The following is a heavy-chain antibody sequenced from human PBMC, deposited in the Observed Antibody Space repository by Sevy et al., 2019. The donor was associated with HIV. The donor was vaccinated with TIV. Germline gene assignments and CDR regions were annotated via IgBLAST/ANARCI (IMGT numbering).Heavy chain of an antibody. V-gene: IGHV3-30*02. J-gene: IGHJ5*02. CDR1: GFTFNFDG. D-gene: IGHD4-4*01. Sequence: GGSLRLSCAASGFTFNFDGMHWVRQAPGKGLEWVAFIWHDGSNKYMADSEKGRFTISRDNSKNTLFLQMNSLTVEDTAVYYCARETDNSARWLDPWGQGTLVTVSS. CDR3: ARETDNSARWLDP. CDR2: IWHDGSNK.